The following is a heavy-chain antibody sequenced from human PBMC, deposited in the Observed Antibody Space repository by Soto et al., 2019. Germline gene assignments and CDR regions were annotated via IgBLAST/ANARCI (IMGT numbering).Heavy chain of an antibody. CDR3: ATEGSSGWSSFDY. J-gene: IGHJ4*02. D-gene: IGHD6-19*01. CDR1: KFTFSNYA. V-gene: IGHV3-23*01. CDR2: ISGSGGST. Sequence: GGSLRLSCAASKFTFSNYAMTWVRQAPGKGLEWVSAISGSGGSTYYADSVKGRFTISRDNSKNTVYLQMNSLRAEDTAVYYCATEGSSGWSSFDYGGQGTSVTVSS.